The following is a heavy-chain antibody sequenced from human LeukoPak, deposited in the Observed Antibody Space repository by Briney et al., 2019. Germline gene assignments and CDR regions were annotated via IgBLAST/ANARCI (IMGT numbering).Heavy chain of an antibody. Sequence: GGSLRLSCAASGFTFSSYAMSWVRQAPGKGLEWVSAISGSGGSTYYADSVKGRFTISRDNSKNTLYLQMNSLRAEDTAVYYCAKVSVSQFGHYYDSSGPFDYWGQGTLVTVSS. V-gene: IGHV3-23*01. CDR1: GFTFSSYA. CDR2: ISGSGGST. J-gene: IGHJ4*02. D-gene: IGHD3-22*01. CDR3: AKVSVSQFGHYYDSSGPFDY.